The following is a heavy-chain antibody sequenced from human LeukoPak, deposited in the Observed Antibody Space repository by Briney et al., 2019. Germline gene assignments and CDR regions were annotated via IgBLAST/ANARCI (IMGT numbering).Heavy chain of an antibody. Sequence: GASVKVSCKAFGYTFTGYYMHWVRQAPGQGLEWMGGIIPIFGTANYAQKFQGRVTITADESTSTAYMELSSLRSEDTAVYYCASSPRGYSGYDYLDYWGQGTLVTVSS. D-gene: IGHD5-12*01. CDR1: GYTFTGYY. CDR2: IIPIFGTA. J-gene: IGHJ4*02. V-gene: IGHV1-69*13. CDR3: ASSPRGYSGYDYLDY.